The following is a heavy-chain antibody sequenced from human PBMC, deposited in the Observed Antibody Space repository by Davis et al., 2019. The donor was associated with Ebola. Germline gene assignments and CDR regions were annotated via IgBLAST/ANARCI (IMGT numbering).Heavy chain of an antibody. V-gene: IGHV1-69*13. CDR3: ARHRSRRPREAGSFDP. Sequence: SVKVSCKASGGTFSSYAISWVRQAPGQGLEWMGGIIPIFGTANYAQKFQGRVTITADESTSTAYMELSSLRSEDTAVYYCARHRSRRPREAGSFDPWGQGTLVTVSS. D-gene: IGHD6-19*01. J-gene: IGHJ5*02. CDR2: IIPIFGTA. CDR1: GGTFSSYA.